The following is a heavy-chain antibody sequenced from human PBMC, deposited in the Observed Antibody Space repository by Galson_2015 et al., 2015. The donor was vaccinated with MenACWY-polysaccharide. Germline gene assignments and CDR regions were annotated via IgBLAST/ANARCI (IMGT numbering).Heavy chain of an antibody. CDR3: AHVMISVGGVIGDDAFDV. V-gene: IGHV2-5*02. CDR1: GFSLITRGVG. Sequence: PALVNLTRPLTLACIFSGFSLITRGVGVNWIRQPPGKALEGLAVFYWDGDNRYSLSLGSRLTLTKDTSKNQVVLTMTNMVSVDTATYYYAHVMISVGGVIGDDAFDVWGQGTMITVSS. CDR2: FYWDGDN. J-gene: IGHJ3*01. D-gene: IGHD3-16*01.